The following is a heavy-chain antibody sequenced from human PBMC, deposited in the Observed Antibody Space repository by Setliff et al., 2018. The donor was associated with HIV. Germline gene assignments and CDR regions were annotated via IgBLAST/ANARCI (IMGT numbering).Heavy chain of an antibody. CDR2: VYYSGST. D-gene: IGHD6-19*01. V-gene: IGHV4-59*01. Sequence: KPSETLSLTCTVSGGSISRYYWSWIRQPPGKGLEWIGYVYYSGSTNYNVSLKSRVTMSVDTSKRQFSLRLNSVTAADTAVYYCARDPKGYTSATWYFDLWGRGTLVTVSS. J-gene: IGHJ2*01. CDR1: GGSISRYY. CDR3: ARDPKGYTSATWYFDL.